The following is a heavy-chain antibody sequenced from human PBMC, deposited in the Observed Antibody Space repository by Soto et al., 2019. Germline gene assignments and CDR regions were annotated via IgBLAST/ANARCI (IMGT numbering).Heavy chain of an antibody. D-gene: IGHD6-19*01. CDR2: IYHSGST. V-gene: IGHV4-4*02. CDR3: ARVAVAGTRVDY. J-gene: IGHJ4*01. Sequence: QVQLQESGPGLVKPSGTLSLTCAVSGGSISSSNWWSWVRQPPGKGLEWIGEIYHSGSTNYNPSLKSRVDISVDKAEDQSSPKLSSVTAADTAVYYCARVAVAGTRVDYWGHGTLVTVSS. CDR1: GGSISSSNW.